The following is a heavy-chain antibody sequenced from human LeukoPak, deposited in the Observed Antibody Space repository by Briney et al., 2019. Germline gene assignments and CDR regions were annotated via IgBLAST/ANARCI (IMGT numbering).Heavy chain of an antibody. CDR2: IIPIFGTA. V-gene: IGHV1-69*01. Sequence: SVEVSCKASGGTFSSYAISWVRQAPGQGLEWMGGIIPIFGTANYAQKFQGRVTITADESTSTAYMELSSLRSEDTAVYYCARGQVPATTGGLLWFGEYAYNWFDPWGQGTLVTVSS. J-gene: IGHJ5*02. CDR3: ARGQVPATTGGLLWFGEYAYNWFDP. D-gene: IGHD3-10*01. CDR1: GGTFSSYA.